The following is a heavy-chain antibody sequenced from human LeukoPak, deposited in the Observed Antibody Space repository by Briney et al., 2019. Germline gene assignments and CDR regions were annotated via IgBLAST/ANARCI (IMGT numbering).Heavy chain of an antibody. Sequence: HPGGSLRLSCAASGFTFSSYGMSWVRQAPGKGLEWVSAISGSGGSTYYADSVKGRFTISRDNSKNTLYLQMNSLRAEDTAVYYCAKDLAFQSSGVVTAFREYYFDYWGQGTLVTVSS. J-gene: IGHJ4*02. V-gene: IGHV3-23*01. CDR1: GFTFSSYG. D-gene: IGHD2-21*02. CDR3: AKDLAFQSSGVVTAFREYYFDY. CDR2: ISGSGGST.